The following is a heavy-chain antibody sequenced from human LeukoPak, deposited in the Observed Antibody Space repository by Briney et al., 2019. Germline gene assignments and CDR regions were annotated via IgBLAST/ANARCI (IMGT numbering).Heavy chain of an antibody. CDR2: ISSSGTTT. CDR3: ARGYGSGSSHIDY. J-gene: IGHJ4*02. CDR1: GFTFSNYV. Sequence: GGTLRLSCTASGFTFSNYVMSWVRQAPGKGLEWVSYISSSGTTTYYAASVKGRFTISRDNAKNSLYLQMNSLRAEDTAVYYCARGYGSGSSHIDYWGQGTLVTVSS. D-gene: IGHD3-10*01. V-gene: IGHV3-48*03.